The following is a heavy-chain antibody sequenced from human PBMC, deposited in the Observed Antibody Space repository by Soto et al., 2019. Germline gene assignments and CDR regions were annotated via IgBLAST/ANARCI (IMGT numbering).Heavy chain of an antibody. CDR1: GFTFSSYW. CDR2: INSDGSST. CDR3: ATPLMDYYGMDV. V-gene: IGHV3-74*01. D-gene: IGHD2-8*01. Sequence: GGSLRLSCAASGFTFSSYWMHWVRQAPGKGLVWVSRINSDGSSTSYADSVKGRFTISRDNAKNTLYLQMNSLRAEDTAVYYCATPLMDYYGMDVWGQGTTVTVSS. J-gene: IGHJ6*02.